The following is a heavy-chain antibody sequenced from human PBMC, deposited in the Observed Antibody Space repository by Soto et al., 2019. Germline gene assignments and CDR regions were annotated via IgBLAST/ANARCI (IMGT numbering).Heavy chain of an antibody. D-gene: IGHD4-4*01. J-gene: IGHJ6*02. Sequence: EVQLVESGGGLVQAGGSLRLFCAVSGFTFSSYEMNWVRQAPGKGLEWVSYIGTSGKTIYYADSVRGRFTISRDNAKNSLFLQMNRLRAEDTAVYFCARDPAIYSVKFDYGLDVWGRGTTVTVSS. V-gene: IGHV3-48*03. CDR1: GFTFSSYE. CDR3: ARDPAIYSVKFDYGLDV. CDR2: IGTSGKTI.